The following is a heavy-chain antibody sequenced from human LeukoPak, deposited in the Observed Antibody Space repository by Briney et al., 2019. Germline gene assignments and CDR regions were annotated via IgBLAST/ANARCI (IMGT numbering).Heavy chain of an antibody. J-gene: IGHJ6*03. CDR2: ISGSGGST. D-gene: IGHD4/OR15-4a*01. Sequence: GGSLRLSCAASGFTFSSYAMSWVRQAPGKGLEWVSAISGSGGSTYYADSVKGRFTISRDNSKNTLYLQMNSLRAEYTAVYYCAKAALWWGYYYYYMDVWGKGTTVTVSS. CDR3: AKAALWWGYYYYYMDV. CDR1: GFTFSSYA. V-gene: IGHV3-23*01.